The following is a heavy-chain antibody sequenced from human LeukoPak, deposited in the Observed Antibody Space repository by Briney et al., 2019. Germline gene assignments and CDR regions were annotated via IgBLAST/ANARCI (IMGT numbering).Heavy chain of an antibody. V-gene: IGHV4-39*01. CDR2: IYYSGST. Sequence: SETLSLTCTVSGGSISSSSYYWGWIHQPPGKGLEWIGSIYYSGSTYYNPSLKSRVTISVDTSKNQFSLKLSSVTAADTAVYYCARRIAAAGRFDYWGQGTLVTVSS. CDR1: GGSISSSSYY. CDR3: ARRIAAAGRFDY. J-gene: IGHJ4*02. D-gene: IGHD6-13*01.